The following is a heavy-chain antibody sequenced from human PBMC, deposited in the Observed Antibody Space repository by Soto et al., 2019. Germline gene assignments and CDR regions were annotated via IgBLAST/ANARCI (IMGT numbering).Heavy chain of an antibody. CDR1: GFTFSSYG. J-gene: IGHJ4*02. CDR2: IWYDGSNK. Sequence: GGSLRLSCAASGFTFSSYGMHWVRQAPGKGLEWVAVIWYDGSNKYYADSVKGRFTISRDNSKNTLYLQMNSLRAEDTAVYYCAREGTYYYDSSGQKREAFDYWGQGT. V-gene: IGHV3-33*01. CDR3: AREGTYYYDSSGQKREAFDY. D-gene: IGHD3-22*01.